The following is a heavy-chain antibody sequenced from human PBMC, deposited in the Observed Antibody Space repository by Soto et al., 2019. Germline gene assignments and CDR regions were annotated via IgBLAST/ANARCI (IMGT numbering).Heavy chain of an antibody. J-gene: IGHJ1*01. Sequence: QVQLVQSGAEVKKPGSSVKVSCKASGGTFSSYAISWVRQAPGQGLEWMGGIIPIFGTANYAQKFQGRVTITADESTSTAYMELSSLRSEDTAVYYCARVNNWNYGNGNFAEYFQHWGQGTLVTVSS. CDR2: IIPIFGTA. V-gene: IGHV1-69*01. CDR1: GGTFSSYA. D-gene: IGHD1-7*01. CDR3: ARVNNWNYGNGNFAEYFQH.